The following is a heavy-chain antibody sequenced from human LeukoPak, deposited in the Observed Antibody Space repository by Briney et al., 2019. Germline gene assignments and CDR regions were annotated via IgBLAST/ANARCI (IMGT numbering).Heavy chain of an antibody. CDR2: ISAYNGNT. V-gene: IGHV1-18*01. J-gene: IGHJ3*02. Sequence: ASVKVSCKASGYTFTSYGISWVRQAPGQGLEWMGWISAYNGNTNYAQKLQGRVTMTTDTSTSTAYMELRSLRSNDTAVYYCARGIDSRPYYDFWSGYYPAFDIWGQGTMVTVSS. D-gene: IGHD3-3*01. CDR1: GYTFTSYG. CDR3: ARGIDSRPYYDFWSGYYPAFDI.